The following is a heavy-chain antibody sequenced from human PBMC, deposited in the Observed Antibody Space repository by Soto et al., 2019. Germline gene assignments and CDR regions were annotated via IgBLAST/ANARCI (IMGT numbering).Heavy chain of an antibody. V-gene: IGHV6-1*01. D-gene: IGHD3-3*01. J-gene: IGHJ6*02. CDR1: GDSVSSNSAA. CDR3: ARSFGVVIKRYYYYGMDV. CDR2: TYYRSKWYN. Sequence: SQTLSLTCAISGDSVSSNSAAWNWIRQSPSRGLEWLGRTYYRSKWYNDYAVSVKSRITINPDTPKNQFSLQLNSVTPEDTAVYYCARSFGVVIKRYYYYGMDVWGQGTTVTVSS.